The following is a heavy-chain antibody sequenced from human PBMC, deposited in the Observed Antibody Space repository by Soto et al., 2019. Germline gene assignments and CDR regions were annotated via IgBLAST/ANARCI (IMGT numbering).Heavy chain of an antibody. V-gene: IGHV1-8*01. CDR2: MNPNSGNT. Sequence: QVQLVQSGAEVKKPGASVKVSCKASGYTFTSYDINWVRQATGQGLEWMGWMNPNSGNTGYAQKFQGRVTMTRNTSISTAYMELSSLRSEDTAVYYCASIDCSSTSCYKNEPCDYWGQGTLVTVSS. CDR1: GYTFTSYD. J-gene: IGHJ4*02. D-gene: IGHD2-2*02. CDR3: ASIDCSSTSCYKNEPCDY.